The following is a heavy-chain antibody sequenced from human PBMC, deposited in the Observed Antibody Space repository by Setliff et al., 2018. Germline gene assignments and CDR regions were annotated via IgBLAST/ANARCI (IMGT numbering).Heavy chain of an antibody. CDR3: RLTLPYDYDSSGSLWFMDV. D-gene: IGHD3-22*01. J-gene: IGHJ6*03. V-gene: IGHV3-7*03. Sequence: GGSLRLSCAASGFTFSNHWMTWVRQAPGKGLEWVANIKQDGSDKYYVDSVKGRFTVSRDNAKDSLYLQMSSLRAEDTAVYYCRLTLPYDYDSSGSLWFMDVWGKGTTVTVSS. CDR1: GFTFSNHW. CDR2: IKQDGSDK.